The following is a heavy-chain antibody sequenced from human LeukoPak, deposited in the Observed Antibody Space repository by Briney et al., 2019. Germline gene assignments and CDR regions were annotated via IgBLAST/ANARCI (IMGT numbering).Heavy chain of an antibody. Sequence: GGSLRLSCVASGFTFRHYAMSWVRQAPGKGLEWVSSISSSSSYIYYADSVKGRFTISRDNAKNSLYLQMNSLRAEDTAVYYCARDAHYCSSTSCYTIPMDVWGKGTTVTISS. D-gene: IGHD2-2*02. CDR3: ARDAHYCSSTSCYTIPMDV. J-gene: IGHJ6*03. CDR2: ISSSSSYI. V-gene: IGHV3-21*01. CDR1: GFTFRHYA.